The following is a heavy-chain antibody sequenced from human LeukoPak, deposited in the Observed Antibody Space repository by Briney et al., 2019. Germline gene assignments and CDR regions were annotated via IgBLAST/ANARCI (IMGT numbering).Heavy chain of an antibody. CDR2: ISYDGSNK. J-gene: IGHJ6*02. D-gene: IGHD3-10*01. CDR3: AKDTMVRGVKYYGMDV. Sequence: GGSLRLSCAASGFTFSSYGMHWVRQAPGKGLEWVAVISYDGSNKYYADSVKGRFTISRDNSKNTLYLQMNSLRAEDTAVYYCAKDTMVRGVKYYGMDVWGQGTTVTVSS. V-gene: IGHV3-30*18. CDR1: GFTFSSYG.